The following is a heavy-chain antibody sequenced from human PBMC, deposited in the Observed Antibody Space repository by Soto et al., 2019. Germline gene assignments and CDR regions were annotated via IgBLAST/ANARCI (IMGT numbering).Heavy chain of an antibody. Sequence: GGSLRLSCAASGFTFSSYAMSWVRQAPGKGLEWVSAISGSGGSTYYADSVKGRFTISRDNSKNTLYLQMNSLRAEDTAVYYCAKVPIAAAGKRYFDYWVQGTLVTVSS. CDR3: AKVPIAAAGKRYFDY. V-gene: IGHV3-23*01. CDR1: GFTFSSYA. CDR2: ISGSGGST. D-gene: IGHD6-13*01. J-gene: IGHJ4*02.